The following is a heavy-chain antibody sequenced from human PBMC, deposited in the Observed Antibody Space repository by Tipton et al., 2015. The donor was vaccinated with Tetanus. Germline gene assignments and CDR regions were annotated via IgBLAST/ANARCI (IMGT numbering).Heavy chain of an antibody. Sequence: TLSLTCTVSGGSVSSGDYDWNWIRQPPGKGLEWIGYVHYSGRTNNSPSLKSRVTLSIDKSKNQFSLTLNSVTAADTAFYYCARGNNDFPKKGPFDYWGQGTLVTVSS. CDR1: GGSVSSGDYD. CDR2: VHYSGRT. V-gene: IGHV4-61*08. CDR3: ARGNNDFPKKGPFDY. J-gene: IGHJ4*02. D-gene: IGHD3-3*01.